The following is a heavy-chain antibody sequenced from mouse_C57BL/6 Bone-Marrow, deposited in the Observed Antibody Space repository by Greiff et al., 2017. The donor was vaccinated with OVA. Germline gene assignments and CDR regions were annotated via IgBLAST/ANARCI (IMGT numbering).Heavy chain of an antibody. Sequence: QVQLKQPGAELVKPGASVKVSCKASGYTFTSYWMHWVKQRPGQGLEWIGRIHPSDSDTNYNQKFKGKATLTVDKSSSTAYMQLSSLTSEDSAVYYCAILPLYAGDAMDYWGQGTSVTVSS. CDR1: GYTFTSYW. CDR3: AILPLYAGDAMDY. J-gene: IGHJ4*01. V-gene: IGHV1-74*01. D-gene: IGHD1-1*01. CDR2: IHPSDSDT.